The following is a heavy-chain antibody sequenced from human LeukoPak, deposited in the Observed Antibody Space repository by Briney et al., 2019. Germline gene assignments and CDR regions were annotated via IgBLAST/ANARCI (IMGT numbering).Heavy chain of an antibody. D-gene: IGHD1-1*01. J-gene: IGHJ4*02. CDR3: ARAGYIFSSY. Sequence: PGGSLRLSCAASGFTFSSYSMNWVRQAPGKGLEWVSSISSSSSYKYYADSVKGRFTISRDNAKNSLYLQMNSLRAEDTAVYYCARAGYIFSSYWGQGTLVTVSS. CDR1: GFTFSSYS. CDR2: ISSSSSYK. V-gene: IGHV3-21*01.